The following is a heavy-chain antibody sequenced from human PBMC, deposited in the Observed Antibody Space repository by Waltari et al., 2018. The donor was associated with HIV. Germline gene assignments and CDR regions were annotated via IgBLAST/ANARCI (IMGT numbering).Heavy chain of an antibody. CDR1: KFKFSDFKFSDYG. J-gene: IGHJ5*02. Sequence: QAQLMQSGGGVVRPGGSLRISCSASKFKFSDFKFSDYGIHWVRQVPGKGLEGVAFIKLDGENSYYVESVKGRFTISRDNSKNIVYLQMNSLRVEDSAIYYCAKDRGTGLRLGWFDPWGQGTLVTVSS. CDR3: AKDRGTGLRLGWFDP. V-gene: IGHV3-30*02. D-gene: IGHD2-21*02. CDR2: IKLDGENS.